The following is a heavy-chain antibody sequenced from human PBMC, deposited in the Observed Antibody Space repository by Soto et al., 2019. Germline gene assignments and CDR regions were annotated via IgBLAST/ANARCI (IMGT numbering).Heavy chain of an antibody. CDR1: GGSFSGYY. V-gene: IGHV4-34*01. CDR3: ARGNHSIAARLTFDY. Sequence: SETLSLTCAVYGGSFSGYYWSWIRQPPGKGLEWIGEINHSGSTNYNPSLRSRVTISVDTSKNQFSLKLSSVTAADTAVYYCARGNHSIAARLTFDYWGQGTLVTVYS. J-gene: IGHJ4*02. CDR2: INHSGST. D-gene: IGHD6-6*01.